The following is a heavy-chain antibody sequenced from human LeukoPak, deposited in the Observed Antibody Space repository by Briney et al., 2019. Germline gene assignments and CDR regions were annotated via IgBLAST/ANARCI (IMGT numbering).Heavy chain of an antibody. CDR1: GYSFTSYW. V-gene: IGHV5-51*01. CDR3: ARRSSSWDRYDN. Sequence: GGPLKISCKGSGYSFTSYWIGWVRQMPGKGLEWMGIIYPGDSDTKYSPSFQGQVTISADKSISTAYLQWSSLNASDTAMYYCARRSSSWDRYDNWGQGTLVTVYS. CDR2: IYPGDSDT. J-gene: IGHJ4*02. D-gene: IGHD6-13*01.